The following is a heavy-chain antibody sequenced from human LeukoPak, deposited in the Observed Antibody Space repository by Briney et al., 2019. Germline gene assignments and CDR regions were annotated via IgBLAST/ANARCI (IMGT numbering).Heavy chain of an antibody. Sequence: GGSLRLSCAASGFTFSSYGMHWVRQAPGKGLEWVAFIRYDESKIFYADSVKGQFTISRVNSKNTLYLQMNSLRAEDTAMYYCARDCELGINWNPFDYWGQGTLVTVSS. J-gene: IGHJ4*02. CDR1: GFTFSSYG. V-gene: IGHV3-30*02. CDR3: ARDCELGINWNPFDY. D-gene: IGHD1-20*01. CDR2: IRYDESKI.